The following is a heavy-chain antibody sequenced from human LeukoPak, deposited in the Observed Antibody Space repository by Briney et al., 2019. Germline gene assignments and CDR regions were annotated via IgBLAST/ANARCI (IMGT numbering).Heavy chain of an antibody. CDR2: IYHSGST. D-gene: IGHD3-22*01. V-gene: IGHV4-38-2*02. CDR1: GYSISSGYY. J-gene: IGHJ4*02. CDR3: ARGLDSSGSDFDY. Sequence: SETLSLTCTVSGYSISSGYYWGWIRQPPGKGLEWIGSIYHSGSTYYNPSLKSRVTISVDTSKNQFSLKLSSVTAADTAVYYCARGLDSSGSDFDYWGQGTLVTVSS.